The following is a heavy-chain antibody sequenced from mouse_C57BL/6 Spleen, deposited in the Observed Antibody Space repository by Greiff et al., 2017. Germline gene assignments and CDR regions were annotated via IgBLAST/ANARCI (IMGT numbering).Heavy chain of an antibody. CDR2: IYPGSGNT. CDR3: AREAYRGYDYFDY. Sequence: QVQLQQSGAELVRPGASVTLSCTASGYTFTDYYINWVQQRPGQGLEWIARIYPGSGNTYYNEKFNGKATLTAEKSSSTAYMQLSSLTSEDSAVYFCAREAYRGYDYFDYWGQGTTLTVSS. D-gene: IGHD3-2*02. V-gene: IGHV1-76*01. J-gene: IGHJ2*01. CDR1: GYTFTDYY.